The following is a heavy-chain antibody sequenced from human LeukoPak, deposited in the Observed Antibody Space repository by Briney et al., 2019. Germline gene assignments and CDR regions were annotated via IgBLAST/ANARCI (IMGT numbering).Heavy chain of an antibody. CDR2: IYYSGST. D-gene: IGHD3-22*01. CDR1: GGSISSGDYY. J-gene: IGHJ5*02. V-gene: IGHV4-30-4*01. Sequence: PSQTLSLTCTVSGGSISSGDYYWSWIRQPPGKGLGWIGYIYYSGSTYHNPSLKSRVTISVDTSKNQFSLKLSSVTAADTAVYYCARALTDSSGQNWFDPWGQGTLVTVSS. CDR3: ARALTDSSGQNWFDP.